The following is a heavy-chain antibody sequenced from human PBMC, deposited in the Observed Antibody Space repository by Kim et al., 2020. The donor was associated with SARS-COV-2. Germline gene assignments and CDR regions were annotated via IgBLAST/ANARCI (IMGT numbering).Heavy chain of an antibody. J-gene: IGHJ5*02. CDR2: IYYSGST. D-gene: IGHD3-10*01. V-gene: IGHV4-31*03. CDR3: ARAPGPGSYYNKGSWFDP. CDR1: GGSISSGGYY. Sequence: SETLSLTCTVSGGSISSGGYYWSWIRQHPGKGLEWIGYIYYSGSTYYNPSLKSRVTISVDTSKNQFSLKLSSVTAADTAVYYCARAPGPGSYYNKGSWFDPCGQGTLVTVSS.